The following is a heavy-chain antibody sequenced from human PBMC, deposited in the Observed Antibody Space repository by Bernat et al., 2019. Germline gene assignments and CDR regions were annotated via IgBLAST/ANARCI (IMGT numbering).Heavy chain of an antibody. CDR1: GFTFSSYG. D-gene: IGHD6-13*01. Sequence: QVQLVESGGGVVQPGRSLRLSCAASGFTFSSYGMHWVRQAPGKGLEWVAVISYDGSNKYYADSVKGRFTISRDNSKNTLYLQTNSLRAEDTAVYYCANGPPSIAAVEDWGQGTLVTVSS. J-gene: IGHJ4*02. V-gene: IGHV3-30*18. CDR2: ISYDGSNK. CDR3: ANGPPSIAAVED.